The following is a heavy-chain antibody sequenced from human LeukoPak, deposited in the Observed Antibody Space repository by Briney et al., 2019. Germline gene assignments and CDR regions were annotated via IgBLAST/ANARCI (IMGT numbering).Heavy chain of an antibody. V-gene: IGHV1-69*06. D-gene: IGHD1-14*01. Sequence: GASLKVSCKASGCTFTSYAISWVRQAPGQGLEWMGGIIPIFGTANYAQKFQGRVTMTADKSTSTAYMELSSLRSEGTAVYYCARGSGRTTILSGFDHWGQGTLVIVSS. CDR2: IIPIFGTA. CDR3: ARGSGRTTILSGFDH. CDR1: GCTFTSYA. J-gene: IGHJ5*02.